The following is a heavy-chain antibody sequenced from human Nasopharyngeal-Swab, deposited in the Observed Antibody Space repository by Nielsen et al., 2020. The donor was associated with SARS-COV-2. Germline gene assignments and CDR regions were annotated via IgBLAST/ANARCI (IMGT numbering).Heavy chain of an antibody. CDR3: TTALRLTVTTAPYWYFDL. D-gene: IGHD4-17*01. V-gene: IGHV3-15*01. CDR1: GFTFSNAW. J-gene: IGHJ2*01. Sequence: GESLKISCAASGFTFSNAWMSWVRQAPGKGLEWVGRIKSKTDGGTTDYAAPVKGRFTISRDDSKNTLYLQMNSLKTEDTAVYYCTTALRLTVTTAPYWYFDLWGRGTLVTVSS. CDR2: IKSKTDGGTT.